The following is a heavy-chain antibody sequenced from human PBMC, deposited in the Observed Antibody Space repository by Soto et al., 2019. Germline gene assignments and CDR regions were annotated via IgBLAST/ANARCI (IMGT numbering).Heavy chain of an antibody. CDR3: ARGPEYFDY. CDR1: VFTFSSYS. V-gene: IGHV3-21*01. Sequence: VGSLRLSCESSVFTFSSYSMNWFRQTPVKCLEWVSSISSRSSYIYYAASVKGRFTISRDNAKNSLYLQMNSLRAEDTAVYYCARGPEYFDYWGQGTLVTVSS. CDR2: ISSRSSYI. D-gene: IGHD2-2*01. J-gene: IGHJ4*02.